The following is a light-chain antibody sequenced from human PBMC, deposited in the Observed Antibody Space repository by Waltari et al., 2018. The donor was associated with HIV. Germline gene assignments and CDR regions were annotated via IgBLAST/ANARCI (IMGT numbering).Light chain of an antibody. CDR2: RND. J-gene: IGLJ3*02. V-gene: IGLV1-47*01. Sequence: QSVLTQPPSASGTPGQRVTISCTGRRSNIGSNPVSCFQHLHVTAPKLLIYRNDQLPSGVPDRFSGSKSGTSASLAIRGLRSEDEAHYYCAAWDASLSRWVFGGGTKLTVL. CDR3: AAWDASLSRWV. CDR1: RSNIGSNP.